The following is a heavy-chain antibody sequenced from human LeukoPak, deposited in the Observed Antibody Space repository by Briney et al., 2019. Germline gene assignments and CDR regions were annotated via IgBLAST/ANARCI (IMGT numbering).Heavy chain of an antibody. V-gene: IGHV1-69*01. CDR2: IIPIFGTA. Sequence: SVQVSCKASGGTFSSYAISWVRQAPGQGLEWMGGIIPIFGTANYAQKFQGRVTITADESTSTAYMELSSLRSEDTAVYYCARAFCGGDCYSGWHYFDYWGQGTLVTVSS. CDR1: GGTFSSYA. CDR3: ARAFCGGDCYSGWHYFDY. D-gene: IGHD2-21*01. J-gene: IGHJ4*02.